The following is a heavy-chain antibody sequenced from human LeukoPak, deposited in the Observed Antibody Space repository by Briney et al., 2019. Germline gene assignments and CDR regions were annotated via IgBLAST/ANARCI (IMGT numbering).Heavy chain of an antibody. D-gene: IGHD3-22*01. J-gene: IGHJ3*02. CDR3: ARTRFGYYYDSSGPKDAFDI. V-gene: IGHV4-61*01. CDR2: IYYSGIT. Sequence: KPSETLSLTCTLSGGSVSRGSYYWTSIRHPPGEGLECNGYIYYSGITNYNPSLKSRVTISVDTSKNQFSLKLSSVTAADTAVYYCARTRFGYYYDSSGPKDAFDIWGQGTMVIVSS. CDR1: GGSVSRGSYY.